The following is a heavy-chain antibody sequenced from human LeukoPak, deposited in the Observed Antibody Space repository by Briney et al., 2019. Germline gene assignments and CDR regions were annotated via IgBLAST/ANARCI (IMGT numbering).Heavy chain of an antibody. Sequence: GESLKISCKGSGYSFTSYWIGWVRQMPGKGLEWMGIIYPGDSDTRYSPSFQGQVTISVDKSISTAYAQWSSLKASDTAMYYCASRTEHSSGRDGFDIWGQGTMVTVSS. D-gene: IGHD6-19*01. CDR2: IYPGDSDT. CDR3: ASRTEHSSGRDGFDI. V-gene: IGHV5-51*01. CDR1: GYSFTSYW. J-gene: IGHJ3*02.